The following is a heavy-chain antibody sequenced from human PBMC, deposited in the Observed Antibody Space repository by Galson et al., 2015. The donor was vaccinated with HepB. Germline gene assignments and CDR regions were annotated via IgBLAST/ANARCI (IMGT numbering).Heavy chain of an antibody. V-gene: IGHV1-2*02. CDR1: GYTFTGYY. Sequence: SVKVSCKASGYTFTGYYMHWVRQAPGQGLEWMGWINPNSGVTNYAQKFQGRVTMTRDTSISTAYMELSRLRSDDTAVYYCAAMDEGRDYYYYGMDVWGQGTTVTVSS. CDR3: AAMDEGRDYYYYGMDV. CDR2: INPNSGVT. D-gene: IGHD5-18*01. J-gene: IGHJ6*02.